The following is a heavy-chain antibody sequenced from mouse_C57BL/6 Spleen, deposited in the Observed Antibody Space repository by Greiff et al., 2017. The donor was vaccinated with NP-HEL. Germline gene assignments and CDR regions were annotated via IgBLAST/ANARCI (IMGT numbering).Heavy chain of an antibody. CDR3: AREGYNEYDGYFDV. V-gene: IGHV1-26*01. D-gene: IGHD2-4*01. Sequence: EVQLQQSGPELVKPGASVKLSCKASGYTFTDYYMNWVKQSHGKSLEWIGDINPNNGGTSYNQKFKGKATLTVDKSSSTAYMDLSSLTSEDSAVYYCAREGYNEYDGYFDVWGTGTTVTVST. CDR2: INPNNGGT. CDR1: GYTFTDYY. J-gene: IGHJ1*03.